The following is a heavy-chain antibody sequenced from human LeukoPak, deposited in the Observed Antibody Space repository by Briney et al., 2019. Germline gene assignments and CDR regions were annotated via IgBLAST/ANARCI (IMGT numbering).Heavy chain of an antibody. CDR1: GYTFTGYY. Sequence: ASVKVSCKASGYTFTGYYMHWVRQAPGQGLEWMGWINPNSGGTNYAQKFQGRVTMTRDTSISTAYMELSSLRSEDTAVYYCARDNSVGDIAWWFDPWGQGTLVTVSS. D-gene: IGHD3-16*02. CDR3: ARDNSVGDIAWWFDP. J-gene: IGHJ5*02. CDR2: INPNSGGT. V-gene: IGHV1-2*02.